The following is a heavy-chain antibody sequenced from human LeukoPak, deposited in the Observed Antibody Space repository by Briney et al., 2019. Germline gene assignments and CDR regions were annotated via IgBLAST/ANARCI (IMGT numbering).Heavy chain of an antibody. V-gene: IGHV3-64*01. D-gene: IGHD6-19*01. J-gene: IGHJ4*02. CDR3: ARDRPGGIAVAGIRY. CDR1: GFTFSSYA. CDR2: ISSNGGST. Sequence: GGSLRLSCAASGFTFSSYAMHWVRQAPGKGLEYVSAISSNGGSTYYANSVKGRFTISRDNAKNTLYLQMNSLRAEDTAVYYCARDRPGGIAVAGIRYWGQGTLVTVSS.